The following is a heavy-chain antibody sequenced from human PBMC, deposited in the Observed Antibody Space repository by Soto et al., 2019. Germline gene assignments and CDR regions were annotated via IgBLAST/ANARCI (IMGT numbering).Heavy chain of an antibody. J-gene: IGHJ6*02. D-gene: IGHD3-3*01. V-gene: IGHV1-18*04. CDR3: ARDEGADYDFWSGYYPLYYYYGMDV. CDR2: ISAYNGNT. Sequence: ASVKVSCKASGYSFTSYGISWVRQAPGQGLEWMGWISAYNGNTNYAQKLQGRVTMTTDTSTSTAYMELRSLRSDDTAVYYCARDEGADYDFWSGYYPLYYYYGMDVWGQGTTVIVSS. CDR1: GYSFTSYG.